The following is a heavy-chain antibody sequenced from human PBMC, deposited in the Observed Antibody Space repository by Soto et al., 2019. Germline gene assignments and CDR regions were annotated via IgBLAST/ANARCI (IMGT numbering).Heavy chain of an antibody. V-gene: IGHV4-31*03. CDR1: GESISSGGYY. D-gene: IGHD6-6*01. J-gene: IGHJ4*02. Sequence: QVQLQESGPGLVKASQTLSLICSVSGESISSGGYYWSWIRHHPGKGLEWIGYIYDSESAYYNPSLKSRVTISMETSNNHFAMKMSSVTAADTAVYYCARASSSSSAADYWGQGTLITVSS. CDR3: ARASSSSSAADY. CDR2: IYDSESA.